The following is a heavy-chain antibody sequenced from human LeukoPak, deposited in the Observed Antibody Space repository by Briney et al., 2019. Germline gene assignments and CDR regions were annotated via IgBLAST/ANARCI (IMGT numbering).Heavy chain of an antibody. CDR2: ISRSSAYI. J-gene: IGHJ5*02. D-gene: IGHD6-13*01. CDR1: GFTFSSFN. Sequence: GGSLRLSCAASGFTFSSFNMNWVRQAPGKGPEWVSYISRSSAYIHYADSVRGRFAISRDNAKNSLYLQMNSLRAEDTAVYYCARYSSSWYEWFDPWGQGTLVTVSS. V-gene: IGHV3-21*05. CDR3: ARYSSSWYEWFDP.